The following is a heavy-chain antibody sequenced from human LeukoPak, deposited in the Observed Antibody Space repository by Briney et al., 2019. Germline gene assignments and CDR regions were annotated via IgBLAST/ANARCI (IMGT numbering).Heavy chain of an antibody. CDR3: ARERSAAGAPGYGFDS. CDR1: GGSISSYY. CDR2: IYYSGST. J-gene: IGHJ4*02. D-gene: IGHD6-13*01. V-gene: IGHV4-59*01. Sequence: PSETLSLTCTVSGGSISSYYGSWIRQPPGKGLEWIGYIYYSGSTNYNPSLKNRVTIPVDTSKNQFSLTLSSVTAADTAVYYCARERSAAGAPGYGFDSWGQGTLVTVSS.